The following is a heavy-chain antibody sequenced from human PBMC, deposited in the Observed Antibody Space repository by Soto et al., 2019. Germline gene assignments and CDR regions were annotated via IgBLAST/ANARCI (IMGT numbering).Heavy chain of an antibody. CDR1: GYTFTSYA. V-gene: IGHV1-3*01. CDR2: INAGNGNT. Sequence: XSVKVSCEASGYTFTSYAMRWMRQAPVQRLEWMGWINAGNGNTKYSQKFQGRVTITRDTSASTAYMELNSLRAEDTAVYYCAREKQQLVRWGGFDYWGQGTLVTVSS. J-gene: IGHJ4*02. D-gene: IGHD6-13*01. CDR3: AREKQQLVRWGGFDY.